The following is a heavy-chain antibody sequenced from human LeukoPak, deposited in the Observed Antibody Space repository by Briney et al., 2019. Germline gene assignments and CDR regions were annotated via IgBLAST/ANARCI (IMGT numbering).Heavy chain of an antibody. CDR2: MYYSGST. D-gene: IGHD6-6*01. CDR1: GVSISSGGYY. Sequence: KSSQTLSLTCTVSGVSISSGGYYWRWLRQQPGKGLEWIGYMYYSGSTYYNPSLKSRFTISVNTSKNQFSLKLSSVTAADTAVYYCAREVRIAARLRDNYYYYMDVWGKGTTVTVSS. V-gene: IGHV4-31*03. CDR3: AREVRIAARLRDNYYYYMDV. J-gene: IGHJ6*03.